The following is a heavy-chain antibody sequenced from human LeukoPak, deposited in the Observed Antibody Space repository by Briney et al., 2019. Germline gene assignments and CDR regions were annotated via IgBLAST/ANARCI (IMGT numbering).Heavy chain of an antibody. J-gene: IGHJ4*02. V-gene: IGHV3-23*01. CDR2: ISGSGGST. CDR3: AKDARGDYDFWSGYYS. Sequence: PGGSLRLSCAASGFTFSSYAMSWVRQAPGKGLEWVSAISGSGGSTYYADSVKGRFTISRDNSKTTLYLQMNSLRAEDTAVYYCAKDARGDYDFWSGYYSWGQGTLVTVSS. CDR1: GFTFSSYA. D-gene: IGHD3-3*01.